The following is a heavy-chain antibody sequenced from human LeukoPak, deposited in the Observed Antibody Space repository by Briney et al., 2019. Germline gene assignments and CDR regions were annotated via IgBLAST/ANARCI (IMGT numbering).Heavy chain of an antibody. Sequence: GGSLRLSCAASGFTFSSYSMNWVRQAPGKGLEWVSYISSSSNTIYYADSVKGRFTISRDNAKNSLYLQMNSLRDEDTAVYYCARFPHYYDSSGYSFWGQGTLVTVSS. V-gene: IGHV3-48*02. J-gene: IGHJ1*01. CDR3: ARFPHYYDSSGYSF. CDR1: GFTFSSYS. CDR2: ISSSSNTI. D-gene: IGHD3-22*01.